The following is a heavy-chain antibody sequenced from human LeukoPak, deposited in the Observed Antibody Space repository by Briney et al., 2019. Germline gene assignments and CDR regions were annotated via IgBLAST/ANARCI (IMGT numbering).Heavy chain of an antibody. D-gene: IGHD3/OR15-3a*01. V-gene: IGHV1-2*02. J-gene: IGHJ4*02. CDR1: GYIFTGYY. CDR3: AKVGQIAVKYFDY. Sequence: ASVKVSCKASGYIFTGYYMHWVRQAPGQGLEWMGWINPNSGGTKYAQKFQGRVTMTRDTSISTAYMELSSLRSDDTAVYYCAKVGQIAVKYFDYWGQGTLVTVSS. CDR2: INPNSGGT.